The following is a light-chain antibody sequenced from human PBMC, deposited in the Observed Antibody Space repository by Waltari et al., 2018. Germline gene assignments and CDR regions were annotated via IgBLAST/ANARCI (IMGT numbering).Light chain of an antibody. CDR1: SSNIGNNY. CDR3: GTWDSSLSGAV. J-gene: IGLJ7*01. Sequence: QSVLTQPPSVSAAPGQRVTISCSGGSSNIGNNYVSWYRQFPGTAPKLLFYEITARPSGIPGRCSGSKSGTSATLDITGLQAGDESDYYCGTWDSSLSGAVFGGGTHLTVL. CDR2: EIT. V-gene: IGLV1-51*02.